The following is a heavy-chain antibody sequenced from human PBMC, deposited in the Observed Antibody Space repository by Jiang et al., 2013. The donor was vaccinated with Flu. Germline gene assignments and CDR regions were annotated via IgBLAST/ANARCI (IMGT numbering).Heavy chain of an antibody. CDR3: ASPDGYNDLYYYGMDV. CDR1: GGTFSSYA. Sequence: SGGTFSSYAISWVRQAPGQGLEWMGGIIPTFGTANYAQKFQGRVTITADKSTSTAYMELSSLRSEDTAVYYCASPDGYNDLYYYGMDVWGQGTTVTVSS. D-gene: IGHD5-24*01. V-gene: IGHV1-69*06. J-gene: IGHJ6*02. CDR2: IIPTFGTA.